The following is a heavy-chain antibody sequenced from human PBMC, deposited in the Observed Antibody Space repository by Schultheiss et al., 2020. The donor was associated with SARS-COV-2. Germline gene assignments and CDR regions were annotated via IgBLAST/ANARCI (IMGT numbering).Heavy chain of an antibody. V-gene: IGHV4-34*01. CDR1: GFAFSTYS. CDR2: INHSGST. Sequence: GSLRLSCAASGFAFSTYSMSWIRQPPGKGLEWIGEINHSGSTNYNPSLKSRVTISVDTSKNQFSLKLSSVTAADTAVYYCASFHYYYYMDVWGKGTTVTVSS. CDR3: ASFHYYYYMDV. J-gene: IGHJ6*03.